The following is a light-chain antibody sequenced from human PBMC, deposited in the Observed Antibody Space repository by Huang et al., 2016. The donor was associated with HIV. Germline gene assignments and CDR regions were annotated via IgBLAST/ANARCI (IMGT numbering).Light chain of an antibody. CDR3: QQYNNWPFT. CDR1: QSISSK. CDR2: GAS. Sequence: ERVMTQSPVTLSVSPGERGTFHWRASQSISSKLAWYQQKPGQAPRLLIYGASTRATGIPARFSGSGSGTEFTLTISSLQSEDFAVYYCQQYNNWPFTFGPGTRVDIK. J-gene: IGKJ3*01. V-gene: IGKV3-15*01.